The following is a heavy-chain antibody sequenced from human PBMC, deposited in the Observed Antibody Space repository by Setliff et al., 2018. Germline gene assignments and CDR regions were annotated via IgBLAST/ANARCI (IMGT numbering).Heavy chain of an antibody. D-gene: IGHD4-17*01. CDR1: GGFISSYY. CDR2: IYTSLST. J-gene: IGHJ5*01. Sequence: SSETLSLTCSVSGGFISSYYWSWIRQPPGRGLEWIGFIYTSLSTIYNPSLKSRVTISVDTSKNHFSLRLGSVTAADTAVYYCARAVNFGDYGDNWFDSWGQGTLVTVSS. CDR3: ARAVNFGDYGDNWFDS. V-gene: IGHV4-4*08.